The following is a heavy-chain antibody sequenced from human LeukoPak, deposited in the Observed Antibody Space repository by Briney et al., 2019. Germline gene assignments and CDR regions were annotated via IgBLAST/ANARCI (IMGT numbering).Heavy chain of an antibody. Sequence: SETLSLTCTGSGGSISSYYWSWIRQPAGKGLEWIGRIYTSGSTNYNPSLKSRVTMSVDTSKNQFSLKLSSVTAADTAVYYCARAGAYCSSTSCYYMDVWGKGTTVTVSS. CDR1: GGSISSYY. CDR2: IYTSGST. J-gene: IGHJ6*03. D-gene: IGHD2-2*01. V-gene: IGHV4-4*07. CDR3: ARAGAYCSSTSCYYMDV.